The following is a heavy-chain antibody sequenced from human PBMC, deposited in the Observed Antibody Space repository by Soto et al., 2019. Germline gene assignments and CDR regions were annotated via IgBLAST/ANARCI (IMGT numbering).Heavy chain of an antibody. CDR2: IKQDGSEK. V-gene: IGHV3-7*05. Sequence: GGSLRLSCAASGFTFSSYWMSWVRQAPGKGLEWVANIKQDGSEKYYVDSVKGRFTISRDNAKNSLYLQMNSLRAEDTAVYYCARGGADCSSTSCYALSLPGAPPEYFQHWGQGTLVTVSS. CDR1: GFTFSSYW. J-gene: IGHJ1*01. D-gene: IGHD2-2*01. CDR3: ARGGADCSSTSCYALSLPGAPPEYFQH.